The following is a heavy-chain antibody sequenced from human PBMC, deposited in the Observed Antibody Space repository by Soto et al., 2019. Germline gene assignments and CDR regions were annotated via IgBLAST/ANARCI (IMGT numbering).Heavy chain of an antibody. J-gene: IGHJ5*02. D-gene: IGHD3-10*01. V-gene: IGHV4-59*01. CDR2: IYYSGST. CDR1: GGSISSYY. Sequence: SETLSLTCTVSGGSISSYYWSWIRQPPGKGLEWIGYIYYSGSTNYNPSLKSRVTISVDTSKNQFSLKLSSVTAADTAVYYCARVHGSGSYPPVGWFDPWGQGTLVTVSS. CDR3: ARVHGSGSYPPVGWFDP.